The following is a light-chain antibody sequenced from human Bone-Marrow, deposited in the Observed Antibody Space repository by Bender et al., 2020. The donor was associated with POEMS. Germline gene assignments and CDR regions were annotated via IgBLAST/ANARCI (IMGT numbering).Light chain of an antibody. CDR3: AAWDDSLNGWV. CDR2: RNN. Sequence: QSVLTQPPSASGTPGQRVTISCSGSSSNIGPNYVYWYQHLPGTAPNLLIYRNNQRPSGVPDRFSGSKSGTSASLALSGLRSEDEADYYCAAWDDSLNGWVFGGGTKLTVL. J-gene: IGLJ3*02. V-gene: IGLV1-47*01. CDR1: SSNIGPNY.